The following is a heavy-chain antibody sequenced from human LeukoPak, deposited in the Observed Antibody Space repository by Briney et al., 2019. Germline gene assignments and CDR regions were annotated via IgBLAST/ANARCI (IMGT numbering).Heavy chain of an antibody. CDR1: GFTFSTYW. D-gene: IGHD6-19*01. V-gene: IGHV3-7*01. CDR3: AREGGSGWYSGWFDP. Sequence: GGSLRLSCAASGFTFSTYWMSWVRQAPGKGLEWVANIKKDGSEKKYVDSVKGRFTISRDNAKNSLYLQMNSLRAEDTAVYYCAREGGSGWYSGWFDPWGQGTLVTVSS. J-gene: IGHJ5*02. CDR2: IKKDGSEK.